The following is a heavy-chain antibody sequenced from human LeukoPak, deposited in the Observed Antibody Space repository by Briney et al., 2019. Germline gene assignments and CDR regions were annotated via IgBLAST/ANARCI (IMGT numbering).Heavy chain of an antibody. V-gene: IGHV3-7*04. CDR1: GFTFSSYA. J-gene: IGHJ6*02. CDR3: ARDRRKCSSTSCYYGMDV. Sequence: PGGSLRLSCAASGFTFSSYAMSWVRQAPGKGLEWVANIRQDGSETYYVDSVKGRLTISRDNAKNSLYLQMNSLRAEDTAVYYCARDRRKCSSTSCYYGMDVWGQGTTVTVSS. D-gene: IGHD2-2*01. CDR2: IRQDGSET.